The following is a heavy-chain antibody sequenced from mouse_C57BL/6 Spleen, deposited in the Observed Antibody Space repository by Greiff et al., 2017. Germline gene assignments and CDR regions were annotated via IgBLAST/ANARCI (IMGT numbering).Heavy chain of an antibody. J-gene: IGHJ3*01. CDR1: GYTFTDYY. D-gene: IGHD2-4*01. V-gene: IGHV1-26*01. CDR2: INPNNGGT. CDR3: AREGDYAWFAY. Sequence: VQLQQSGPELVKPGASVKISCKASGYTFTDYYMNWVKQSHGKSLEWIGDINPNNGGTSYTQKFKGKATLTVDKSSSTAYMELRSLTSEDSAVYYCAREGDYAWFAYWGQGTLVTVSA.